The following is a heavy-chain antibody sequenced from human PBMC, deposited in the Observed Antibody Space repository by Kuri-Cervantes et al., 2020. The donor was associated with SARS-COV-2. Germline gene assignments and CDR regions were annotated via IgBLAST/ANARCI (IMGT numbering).Heavy chain of an antibody. CDR1: GFTFSSYS. CDR2: ISSSSSYI. Sequence: ETLSLTCAASGFTFSSYSMNWVRQAPGRGLEWVSSISSSSSYIYYADSVKGRFTISRDNAKNSLYLQMNSLRAEDTAVCNCAREDYDFWRSPYYYYMDVWGKGTTVTVSS. J-gene: IGHJ6*03. V-gene: IGHV3-21*01. CDR3: AREDYDFWRSPYYYYMDV. D-gene: IGHD3-3*01.